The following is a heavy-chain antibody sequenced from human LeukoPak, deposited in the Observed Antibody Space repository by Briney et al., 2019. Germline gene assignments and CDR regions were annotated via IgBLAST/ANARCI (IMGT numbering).Heavy chain of an antibody. D-gene: IGHD2-2*01. CDR2: IKQDGSEK. J-gene: IGHJ5*02. Sequence: GGSLRLSCAASGFTFSSYWMSGVRQAPGKGLEWVANIKQDGSEKYYVDSVKGRFTISRDNAKSSLYLQMNSLRAEDTAVYYCARGIVVVPAALFDPWGQGTLVTASS. CDR3: ARGIVVVPAALFDP. CDR1: GFTFSSYW. V-gene: IGHV3-7*03.